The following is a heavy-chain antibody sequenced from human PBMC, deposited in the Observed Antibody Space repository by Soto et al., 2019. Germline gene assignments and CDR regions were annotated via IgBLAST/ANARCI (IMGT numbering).Heavy chain of an antibody. J-gene: IGHJ4*02. D-gene: IGHD3-3*01. V-gene: IGHV5-51*01. CDR2: IKPGDSDT. CDR1: DYKFATYW. CDR3: ARGGVSTRTFDY. Sequence: PXYSLKVSCECSDYKFATYWFALVRQMPGAGLEWVGMIKPGDSDTRYNPSFQGRVTISADKSISSAYLQWSSLRASDTAMYYCARGGVSTRTFDYWGQRTPVTVSS.